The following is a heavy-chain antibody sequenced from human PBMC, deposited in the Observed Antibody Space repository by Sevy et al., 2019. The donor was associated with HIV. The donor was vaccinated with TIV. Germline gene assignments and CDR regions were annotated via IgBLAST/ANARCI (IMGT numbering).Heavy chain of an antibody. V-gene: IGHV4-59*01. J-gene: IGHJ4*02. Sequence: SETLSLTCTVSRGSISTYYWTWIRQPPGKGLEWIGYIYYSGSTDYNPSLKSRVTMSIDTSKNQFSLKLRSVTAADTAVYYCTRGGPNQQQLDYFDYWGRGTLVTVSS. CDR3: TRGGPNQQQLDYFDY. CDR1: RGSISTYY. CDR2: IYYSGST. D-gene: IGHD6-13*01.